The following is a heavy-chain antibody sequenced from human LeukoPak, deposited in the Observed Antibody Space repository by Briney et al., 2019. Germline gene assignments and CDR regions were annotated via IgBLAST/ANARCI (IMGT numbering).Heavy chain of an antibody. CDR2: MNPNSGNT. D-gene: IGHD6-13*01. J-gene: IGHJ6*03. Sequence: GASVKVSCKASGYTFTSYDINWVRQATGQGLEWMGWMNPNSGNTGYAQKFQGRVTMTRNTSISTACMELSSLRSEDTAVYYCARGSYSSSWSRDYYMDVWGKGTTVTVSS. CDR3: ARGSYSSSWSRDYYMDV. CDR1: GYTFTSYD. V-gene: IGHV1-8*01.